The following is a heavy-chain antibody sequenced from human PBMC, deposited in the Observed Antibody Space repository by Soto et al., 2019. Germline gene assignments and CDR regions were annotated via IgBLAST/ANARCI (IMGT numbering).Heavy chain of an antibody. CDR1: GFTFSSYE. CDR3: ARFVVVTLFDY. Sequence: EVQLVESGGGLVQPGGSLRLSCAASGFTFSSYEMNWVRQAPGKGLEWVSYISSSGSTIYYADSVKGRFTISRDNAKNSLYLQMNSLRAEDTAVYYRARFVVVTLFDYWGQGTLVTVSS. D-gene: IGHD2-21*02. V-gene: IGHV3-48*03. J-gene: IGHJ4*02. CDR2: ISSSGSTI.